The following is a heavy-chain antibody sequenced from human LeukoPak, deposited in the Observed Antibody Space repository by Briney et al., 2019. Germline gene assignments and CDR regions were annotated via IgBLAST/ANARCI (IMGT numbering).Heavy chain of an antibody. Sequence: PGGSLRLSCAASGFTFSGSAMSWVRQAPGKGLVWVSRINSDGSSTNYADSVKGRFTISRDNAKNTLYLQMNTLRAEDTAVYYCARGRYYFDYWGQGTLVTVSS. CDR3: ARGRYYFDY. J-gene: IGHJ4*02. V-gene: IGHV3-74*01. CDR1: GFTFSGSA. CDR2: INSDGSST.